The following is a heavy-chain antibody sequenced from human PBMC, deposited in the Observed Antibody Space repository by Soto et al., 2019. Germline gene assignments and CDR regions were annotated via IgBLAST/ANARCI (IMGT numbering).Heavy chain of an antibody. J-gene: IGHJ4*02. D-gene: IGHD5-12*01. CDR3: ARRGGYVRLPSEEDYFDY. Sequence: LETLSLTCTVSGGSISSYYWSWIRQPPGKGLEWIGYIYYSGSTNYNPSLKSRVTISVDTSKNQFSLKLSSVTAADTAVYYCARRGGYVRLPSEEDYFDYWGQGTLVTVSS. V-gene: IGHV4-59*01. CDR2: IYYSGST. CDR1: GGSISSYY.